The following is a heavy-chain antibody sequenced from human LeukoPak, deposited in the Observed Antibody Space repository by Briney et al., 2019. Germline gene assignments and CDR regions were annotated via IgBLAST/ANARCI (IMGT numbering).Heavy chain of an antibody. V-gene: IGHV3-23*01. CDR1: GFTFSSYA. CDR3: ARVAWEGSYCGGDCYPFDY. Sequence: QPGGSLRLSCAASGFTFSSYAMSWVRQAPGKGLEWVSTISGSGSSTYYADSVKGRFTISRDSSKNTLYLQMNSLRAEDTAVYYCARVAWEGSYCGGDCYPFDYWGQGTLVTVSS. D-gene: IGHD2-21*02. J-gene: IGHJ4*02. CDR2: ISGSGSST.